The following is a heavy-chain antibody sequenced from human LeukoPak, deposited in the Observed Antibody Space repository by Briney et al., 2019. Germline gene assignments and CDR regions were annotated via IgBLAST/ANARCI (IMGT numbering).Heavy chain of an antibody. V-gene: IGHV3-23*01. CDR3: AKDIVVVVAANRPRAQPPDY. CDR2: ISGSGGST. CDR1: GFTFSSYA. D-gene: IGHD2-15*01. Sequence: GGSLRLSCAASGFTFSSYAMSWVRQAPGKGLEWVSAISGSGGSTYYADSVKGRFTISRDKSKNTLYLQMNSLRAEDTAVYYCAKDIVVVVAANRPRAQPPDYWGQGTLVTVSS. J-gene: IGHJ4*02.